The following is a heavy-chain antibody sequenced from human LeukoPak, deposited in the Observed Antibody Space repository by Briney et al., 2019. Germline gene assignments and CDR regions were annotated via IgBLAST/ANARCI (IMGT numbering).Heavy chain of an antibody. J-gene: IGHJ4*02. CDR3: ARVGRWLQLLDY. CDR1: GYTFTSYD. V-gene: IGHV1-2*02. CDR2: INPNSGGT. D-gene: IGHD5-12*01. Sequence: ASVKVSCKASGYTFTSYDINWVRQATGQGLEWMGWINPNSGGTNYAQKFQGRVTMTRDTSISTAYMELSRLRSDDTAVYYCARVGRWLQLLDYWGQGTLVTVSS.